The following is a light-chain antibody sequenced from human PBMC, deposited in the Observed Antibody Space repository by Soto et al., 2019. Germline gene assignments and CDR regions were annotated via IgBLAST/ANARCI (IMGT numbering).Light chain of an antibody. Sequence: EIVLTQSPGTLSLSPGERATLSCRASQSVNSNYLAWYQQKPGQAPSLLMYAAATRATGIPDRFSASGSGTDFPHTISRLDPTDFAVYYCQQYGYSPFTFGQRNKREI. CDR3: QQYGYSPFT. CDR2: AAA. V-gene: IGKV3-20*01. J-gene: IGKJ2*01. CDR1: QSVNSNY.